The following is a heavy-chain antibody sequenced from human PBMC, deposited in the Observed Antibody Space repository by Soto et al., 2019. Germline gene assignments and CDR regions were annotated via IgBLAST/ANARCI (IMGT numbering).Heavy chain of an antibody. J-gene: IGHJ6*03. CDR1: GYTFTSYG. V-gene: IGHV1-18*01. D-gene: IGHD3-9*01. CDR2: ISAYNGNT. CDR3: AKFSYDILTGYYNYYYMAV. Sequence: ASLKVSCKASGYTFTSYGISWVQQAPGQGLEGMGWISAYNGNTNYAQKLQGRVTMTTDTSTSTAYMELRSLRSDDTAVYYCAKFSYDILTGYYNYYYMAVWGKGTTVPVSS.